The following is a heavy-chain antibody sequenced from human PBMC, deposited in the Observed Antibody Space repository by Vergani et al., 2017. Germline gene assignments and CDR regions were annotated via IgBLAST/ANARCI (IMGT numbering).Heavy chain of an antibody. J-gene: IGHJ4*02. CDR2: IYPGDSDT. V-gene: IGHV5-51*01. CDR3: ARLPYPSSRSYYFDY. D-gene: IGHD6-13*01. Sequence: EVQLVQSGAEVKQPGESLKISCKGSGYTFTSYWIGWVRQMPGKGLEWMGIIYPGDSDTRYSPSFQGQVTISADKSISTAYLQWSSLKASDTATYYCARLPYPSSRSYYFDYWGQGTLVTVSS. CDR1: GYTFTSYW.